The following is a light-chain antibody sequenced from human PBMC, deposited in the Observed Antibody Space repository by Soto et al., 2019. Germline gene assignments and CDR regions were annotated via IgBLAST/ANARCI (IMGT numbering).Light chain of an antibody. J-gene: IGKJ1*01. CDR2: WAS. V-gene: IGKV4-1*01. Sequence: DIVMTQSPDSLAVSLGERATINCKSSQSVLYSSNNKNYLAWYQQKPGQPPKLLIYWASTRESGVPDRXXXXXXXXXXXXXISSLQAEDVAVYYCQQYYSTLPTFGQGTKVEIK. CDR1: QSVLYSSNNKNY. CDR3: QQYYSTLPT.